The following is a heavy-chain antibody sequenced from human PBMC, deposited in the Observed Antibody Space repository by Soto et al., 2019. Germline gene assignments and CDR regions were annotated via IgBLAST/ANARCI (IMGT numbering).Heavy chain of an antibody. J-gene: IGHJ4*02. Sequence: GRSLRLSCVASGFNFSNFDMNWVRQAPGRGLEWISLISERGITTTYADSVRSRFTVSRDNAQSSLYLQMDRLTVEDTGVYYCARGGVVWGRADLVPLSS. CDR3: ARGGVV. CDR1: GFNFSNFD. D-gene: IGHD2-8*01. CDR2: ISERGITT. V-gene: IGHV3-48*03.